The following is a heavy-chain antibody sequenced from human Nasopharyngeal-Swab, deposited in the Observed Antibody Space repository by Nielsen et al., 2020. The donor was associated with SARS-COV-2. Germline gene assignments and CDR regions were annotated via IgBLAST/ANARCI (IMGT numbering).Heavy chain of an antibody. CDR3: TTERLNYYDSSGPIFDY. D-gene: IGHD3-22*01. Sequence: GGSLRLSCAASGFTFSSYWMHWVRQAPGKGLVWVSRINSDGSSTSYADSVKGRFTISRDNAKKTLYLQMNSLKTEDTAVYYCTTERLNYYDSSGPIFDYWGQGTLVTVSS. CDR1: GFTFSSYW. J-gene: IGHJ4*02. V-gene: IGHV3-74*01. CDR2: INSDGSST.